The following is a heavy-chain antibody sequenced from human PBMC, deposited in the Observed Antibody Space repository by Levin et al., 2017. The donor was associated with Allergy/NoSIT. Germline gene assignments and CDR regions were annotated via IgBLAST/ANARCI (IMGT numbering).Heavy chain of an antibody. D-gene: IGHD6-19*01. CDR3: AHIAVAGTFFDY. CDR2: ISYDGSNK. Sequence: PGGSLRLSCAASGFTFSSYGMHWVRQAPGKGLEWVAVISYDGSNKYYADSVKGRFTISRDNSKNTLYLQMNSLRAEDTAVYYCAHIAVAGTFFDYWGQGTLVTVSS. V-gene: IGHV3-30*03. J-gene: IGHJ4*02. CDR1: GFTFSSYG.